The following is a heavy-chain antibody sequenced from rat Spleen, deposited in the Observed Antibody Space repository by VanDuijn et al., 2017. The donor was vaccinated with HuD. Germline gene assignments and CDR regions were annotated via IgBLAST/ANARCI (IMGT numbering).Heavy chain of an antibody. J-gene: IGHJ2*01. V-gene: IGHV5-31*01. CDR2: INSDGDNS. CDR1: GFTFNNYW. Sequence: EVQLVESGGGLVQPGRSLKLSCVASGFTFNNYWMYWTRQAPGKGLEWVSSINSDGDNSFYPDSVKGRFTISRDNAKSTLYLQMDSLRSEDTATYYCARRDTMDYFDYWGQGVMVTVSS. D-gene: IGHD1-7*01. CDR3: ARRDTMDYFDY.